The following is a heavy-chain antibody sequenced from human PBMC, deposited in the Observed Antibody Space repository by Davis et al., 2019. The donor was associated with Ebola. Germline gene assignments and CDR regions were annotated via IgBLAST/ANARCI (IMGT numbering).Heavy chain of an antibody. J-gene: IGHJ6*02. CDR3: AKGEAAAAYGMDV. D-gene: IGHD6-13*01. V-gene: IGHV3-33*06. Sequence: GESLKISCAASGFTFSSYSMNWVRQAPGKGLEWVAVIWYDGSNKYYADSVKGRFTISRDNSKNTLYLQMNSLRAEDTAVYYCAKGEAAAAYGMDVWGQGTTVTVSS. CDR1: GFTFSSYS. CDR2: IWYDGSNK.